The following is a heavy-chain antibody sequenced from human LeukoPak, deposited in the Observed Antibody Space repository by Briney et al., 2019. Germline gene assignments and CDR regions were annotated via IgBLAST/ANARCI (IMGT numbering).Heavy chain of an antibody. D-gene: IGHD3-16*02. Sequence: PSQTLSLTCAISGDSVSSNSAAWNWIRQSPSRGLEWLGRTYYRSKWYNDYAVSVKSRITINPDTSKNQFSLQLNSVTPEDTAVYYCARGYYDYVWGSYRLDYWGQGTLVIVSS. J-gene: IGHJ4*02. CDR1: GDSVSSNSAA. V-gene: IGHV6-1*01. CDR2: TYYRSKWYN. CDR3: ARGYYDYVWGSYRLDY.